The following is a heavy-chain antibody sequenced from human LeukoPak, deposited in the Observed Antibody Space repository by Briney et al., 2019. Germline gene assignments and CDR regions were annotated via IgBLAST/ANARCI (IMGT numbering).Heavy chain of an antibody. D-gene: IGHD2-15*01. CDR2: MNPNSGNT. CDR1: GYTFTSYD. J-gene: IGHJ6*02. V-gene: IGHV1-8*01. CDR3: ATLLYYYYGMDV. Sequence: ASVKVSCKASGYTFTSYDINWVRQATGQGLEWMGWMNPNSGNTGYAQEFQGRVTMTRNTSISTAYMELSSLRSEDTAVYYCATLLYYYYGMDVWGQGTTVTVSS.